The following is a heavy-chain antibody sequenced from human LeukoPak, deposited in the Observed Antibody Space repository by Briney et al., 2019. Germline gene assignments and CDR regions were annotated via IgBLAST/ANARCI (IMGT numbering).Heavy chain of an antibody. J-gene: IGHJ4*02. CDR1: GGSISSNSYY. D-gene: IGHD3-10*01. Sequence: SETLSLTCAVSGGSISSNSYYWGWIRQPPGKGLEWIGSIYYSGSTYYNSSLKSRVTISVAKNQFSLKLSSVTAADTAVYYCARTRYYYNSRSYGAPYYFDYWGQGTLVTVSS. CDR2: IYYSGST. V-gene: IGHV4-39*01. CDR3: ARTRYYYNSRSYGAPYYFDY.